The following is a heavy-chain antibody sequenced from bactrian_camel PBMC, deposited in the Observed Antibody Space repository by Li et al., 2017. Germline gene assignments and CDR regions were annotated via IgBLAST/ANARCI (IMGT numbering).Heavy chain of an antibody. V-gene: IGHV3S54*01. CDR3: AEGRGSRGEHCYSLNY. CDR2: IRDGGATT. D-gene: IGHD6*01. Sequence: HVQLVESGGGAVQAGGSLRISCQASGRVYNNYVFGWFRQAPGKRREGVASIRDGGATTNYADSVKGRFTISQDSARNTVYLQMNNLQPEDTATYYCAEGRGSRGEHCYSLNYWGQGTQVTVS. CDR1: GRVYNNYV. J-gene: IGHJ4*01.